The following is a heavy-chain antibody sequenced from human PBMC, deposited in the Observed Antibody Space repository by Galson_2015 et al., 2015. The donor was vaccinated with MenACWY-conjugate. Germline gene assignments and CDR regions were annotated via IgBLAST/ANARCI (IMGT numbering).Heavy chain of an antibody. J-gene: IGHJ3*02. CDR2: IYSGGT. D-gene: IGHD2-8*02. V-gene: IGHV3-53*01. Sequence: SLRLSCAASGFTVRSNYMAWVRQAPGKGLEWISVIYSGGTSYADSVRGRFAISRDNSNDTLYIQMNSPRAEDSGVYYCVSLSTGGWFGRAFDIWGQGTKVIVSS. CDR1: GFTVRSNY. CDR3: VSLSTGGWFGRAFDI.